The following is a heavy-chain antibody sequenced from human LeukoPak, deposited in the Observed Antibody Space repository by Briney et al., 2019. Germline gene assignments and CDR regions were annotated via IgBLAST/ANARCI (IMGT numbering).Heavy chain of an antibody. CDR1: GFTFSSYA. CDR2: ISGSGGST. V-gene: IGHV3-23*01. D-gene: IGHD6-6*01. J-gene: IGHJ6*03. CDR3: AKDLQLGDYYYHYMDV. Sequence: GGSLRLSCVGSGFTFSSYAMSWVRQAPGKGLEWVSGISGSGGSTYRADSVKGRFTISRDNSKNTLYLQMNSLRAVDTAVYYCAKDLQLGDYYYHYMDVWGKGTTVTVSS.